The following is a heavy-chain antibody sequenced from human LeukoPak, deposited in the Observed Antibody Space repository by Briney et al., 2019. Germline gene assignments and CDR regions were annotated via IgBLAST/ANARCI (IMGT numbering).Heavy chain of an antibody. CDR2: INPNSGGT. CDR1: GYTFTGYY. Sequence: ASVKVSCKASGYTFTGYYMHWVRQAPGQGLEWMGWINPNSGGTNYAQKFQVRGTMTRDTSISTAYMELSRLRSDDTAVYYCARKGTLTTYYYYMDVWGKGTTVTISS. CDR3: ARKGTLTTYYYYMDV. J-gene: IGHJ6*03. V-gene: IGHV1-2*02. D-gene: IGHD4-11*01.